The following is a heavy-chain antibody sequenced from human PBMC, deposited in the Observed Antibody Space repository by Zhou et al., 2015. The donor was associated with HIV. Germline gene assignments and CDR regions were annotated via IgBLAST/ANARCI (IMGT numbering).Heavy chain of an antibody. V-gene: IGHV1-69*12. Sequence: QVQLVQSGAEVRKPGSSVKISCKASGGTFSSYAISWVRQAPGQGLEWMGGIIPIFGTANYAQKFQGRVTITADESTSTAYMELSSLRSEDTAVYYCATSAGVIRFHDFDYWGQGTLVTVSS. J-gene: IGHJ4*02. D-gene: IGHD3-3*01. CDR3: ATSAGVIRFHDFDY. CDR2: IIPIFGTA. CDR1: GGTFSSYA.